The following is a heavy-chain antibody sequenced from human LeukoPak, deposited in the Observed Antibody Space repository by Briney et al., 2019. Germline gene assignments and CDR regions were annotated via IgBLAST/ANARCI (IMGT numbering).Heavy chain of an antibody. V-gene: IGHV3-15*04. D-gene: IGHD5-18*01. CDR1: GFTFSVAW. CDR2: IESRSDGATT. CDR3: TTIKTAMATEFDY. J-gene: IGHJ4*02. Sequence: GGSLRLSCAASGFTFSVAWMSWVRQAPGKGLQWVGRIESRSDGATTDYAAPVKGRFTISRDDSKTTLYLQMSSLKTEDTAVYYCTTIKTAMATEFDYWGQGTLVTVSS.